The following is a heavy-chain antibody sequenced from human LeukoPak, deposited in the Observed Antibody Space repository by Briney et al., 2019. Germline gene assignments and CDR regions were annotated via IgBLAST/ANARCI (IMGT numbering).Heavy chain of an antibody. CDR3: ARVRTPASTPNYDFWSNYYPYFDY. V-gene: IGHV4-30-4*08. Sequence: PSETLSLTCTVSGVSISSGDYHWSWLRQPPGTGLEWIGYIYYSGTTYYNPSLKSRVAISIDTSKSQFSLNLNSVTAADTAVYYCARVRTPASTPNYDFWSNYYPYFDYWGQGTLVTVSS. CDR2: IYYSGTT. J-gene: IGHJ4*02. CDR1: GVSISSGDYH. D-gene: IGHD3-3*01.